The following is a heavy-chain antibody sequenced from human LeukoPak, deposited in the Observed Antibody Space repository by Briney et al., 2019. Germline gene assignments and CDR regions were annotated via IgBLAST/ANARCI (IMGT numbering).Heavy chain of an antibody. CDR2: IYYSGST. D-gene: IGHD5-18*01. J-gene: IGHJ3*02. Sequence: SETLSLTCTVSGGSISSGGYYWSWIRQHPGKGLEWIGYIYYSGSTYYNPSLKSRVTISVDTSKNQFSLKLSSVTAADTAVYYCARQNWGYTHVYAFDIWGQGTMVTVSS. CDR3: ARQNWGYTHVYAFDI. V-gene: IGHV4-31*03. CDR1: GGSISSGGYY.